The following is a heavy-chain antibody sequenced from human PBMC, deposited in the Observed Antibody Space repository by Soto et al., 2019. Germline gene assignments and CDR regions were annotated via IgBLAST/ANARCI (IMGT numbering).Heavy chain of an antibody. CDR2: ISGSGSST. V-gene: IGHV3-23*01. CDR1: GFTFSTYA. Sequence: GGSLRLSCAASGFTFSTYAMTWVRQAPGKGLEWVSTISGSGSSTYYADSVNGRFTISRDNSKNTLFLQMNSLRAEDAAVYYCARDVNPSYWGHGTLVTVSS. CDR3: ARDVNPSY. J-gene: IGHJ4*01.